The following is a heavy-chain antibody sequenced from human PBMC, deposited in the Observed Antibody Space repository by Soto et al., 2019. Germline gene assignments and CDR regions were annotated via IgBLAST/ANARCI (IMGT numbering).Heavy chain of an antibody. V-gene: IGHV4-61*08. D-gene: IGHD1-26*01. CDR1: GGSISSGGYY. J-gene: IGHJ6*02. CDR3: ARHTQLPRAHYYYGMDV. CDR2: IYYSGST. Sequence: PSETLSLTCTVSGGSISSGGYYWSWIRQHPGKGLEWIGYIYYSGSTNYNPSLKSRVTISVDTSKNQFSLKLSSVTAADTAVYYCARHTQLPRAHYYYGMDVWGQGTTVTVSS.